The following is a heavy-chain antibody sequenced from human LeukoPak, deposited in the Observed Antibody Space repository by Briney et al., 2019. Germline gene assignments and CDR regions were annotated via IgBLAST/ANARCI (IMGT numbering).Heavy chain of an antibody. CDR3: AKDLYGDFDAFDI. J-gene: IGHJ3*02. V-gene: IGHV3-30*02. D-gene: IGHD4-17*01. CDR1: GFTFSTYG. Sequence: QSGGSLRLSCAASGFTFSTYGMHWVRQAPGKGLEWVAVIWYDGSNKYYADSVKGRFTISRDNSKNTLYLQMNSLRAEDTAVYYCAKDLYGDFDAFDIWGQGTMVTVSS. CDR2: IWYDGSNK.